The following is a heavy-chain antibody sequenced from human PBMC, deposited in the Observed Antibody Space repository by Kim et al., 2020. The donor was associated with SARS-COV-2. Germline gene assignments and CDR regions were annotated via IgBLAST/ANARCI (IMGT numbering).Heavy chain of an antibody. V-gene: IGHV4-59*01. CDR2: IYYSGST. Sequence: SETLSLTCTVSGGSISSYYWSWIRQPPGKGLEWIGYIYYSGSTNYNPSLKSRVTISVDTSKNQFSLKLSSVTAADTAVYYCARDGGYSYGYDYFDYWGQGTLVTVSS. CDR3: ARDGGYSYGYDYFDY. D-gene: IGHD5-18*01. J-gene: IGHJ4*02. CDR1: GGSISSYY.